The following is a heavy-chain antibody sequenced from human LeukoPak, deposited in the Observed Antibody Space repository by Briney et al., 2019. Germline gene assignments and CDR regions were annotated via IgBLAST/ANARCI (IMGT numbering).Heavy chain of an antibody. CDR3: ARDTRSYDTSGYYYFDY. Sequence: SETLSLTCTVSYGSISSGGYYWSWIRQAPGKGLEWIGYIYSDGTTSYSPSLRSRVTISIDTSRNQFSLKLSSVTAADAAVYYCARDTRSYDTSGYYYFDYWGQGALVTVSS. CDR2: IYSDGTT. CDR1: YGSISSGGYY. V-gene: IGHV4-61*08. J-gene: IGHJ4*02. D-gene: IGHD3-22*01.